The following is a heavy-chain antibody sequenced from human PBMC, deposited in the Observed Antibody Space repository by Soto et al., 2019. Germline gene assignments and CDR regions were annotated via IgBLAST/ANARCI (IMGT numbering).Heavy chain of an antibody. J-gene: IGHJ4*02. Sequence: EVQLLESGGDLVQPGGSQRLSCAASGFTLRSYAMTWVRQAPGKGLEWVSSISYNGGTTYYADSVKGRFTISRDNSKNTLFLQMNSLRAEDTALYYCAKDVVAVPPTMGFDYWGQGTLVTVSS. CDR1: GFTLRSYA. V-gene: IGHV3-23*01. CDR3: AKDVVAVPPTMGFDY. D-gene: IGHD2-2*01. CDR2: ISYNGGTT.